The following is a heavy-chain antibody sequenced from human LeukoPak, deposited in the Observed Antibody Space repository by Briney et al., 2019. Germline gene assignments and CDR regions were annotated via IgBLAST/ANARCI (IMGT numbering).Heavy chain of an antibody. J-gene: IGHJ4*02. Sequence: GSLRLSCAASGFTFSSYGIHWVRQAPGKGLEWVAVISYDGIQKYYADSMKGRFTISRDNSKNTLYLQMNRLRGEDTAVYYCARGGSSSWSHVDYWGQGTLVTVSS. D-gene: IGHD6-13*01. CDR3: ARGGSSSWSHVDY. CDR2: ISYDGIQK. CDR1: GFTFSSYG. V-gene: IGHV3-30*03.